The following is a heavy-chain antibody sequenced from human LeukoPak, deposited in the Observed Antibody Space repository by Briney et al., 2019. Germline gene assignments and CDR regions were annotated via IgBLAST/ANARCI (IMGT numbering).Heavy chain of an antibody. D-gene: IGHD2-15*01. Sequence: GGSLRLSCAASGFTFSSYAMSWVRQTPRKGLEWVSSISGSGDSTYYADSVQGRFTISRDNSKSTLCLQMNSLRAEDTAVYYCAKQLGYCSDGSCYFPYWGQGTLVTVSS. V-gene: IGHV3-23*01. CDR2: ISGSGDST. CDR3: AKQLGYCSDGSCYFPY. J-gene: IGHJ4*02. CDR1: GFTFSSYA.